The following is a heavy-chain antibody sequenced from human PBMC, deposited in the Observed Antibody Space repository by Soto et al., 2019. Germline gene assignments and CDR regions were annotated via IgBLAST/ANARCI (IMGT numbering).Heavy chain of an antibody. CDR3: SRPEGLLLLPAGF. CDR2: IYNGGST. Sequence: EVQLLESGGGLVQPGGSLRLSCAASGFTFSSYAMSWVRQAPGKGLEWVSLIYNGGSTYYADSVKGRFTISRDNSKNTLYLQMNSLRAEDTAVYYCSRPEGLLLLPAGFWGQGTLVTVSS. CDR1: GFTFSSYA. D-gene: IGHD2-15*01. J-gene: IGHJ4*02. V-gene: IGHV3-23*03.